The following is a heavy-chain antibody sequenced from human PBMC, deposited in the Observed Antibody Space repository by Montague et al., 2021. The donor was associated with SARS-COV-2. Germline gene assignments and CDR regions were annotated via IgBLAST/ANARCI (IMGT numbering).Heavy chain of an antibody. D-gene: IGHD1-14*01. CDR2: IHYSGST. J-gene: IGHJ6*02. Sequence: SETLSLTCSVSGGSLSSFYWSWIRQPPGKGLEYIGYIHYSGSTNFSPSLNSRVSISLDTSKNQFSLNLRSVTTADTAVYYCARVAGLNVFSFYYYGLAVWGQGTPVTVSS. V-gene: IGHV4-59*01. CDR1: GGSLSSFY. CDR3: ARVAGLNVFSFYYYGLAV.